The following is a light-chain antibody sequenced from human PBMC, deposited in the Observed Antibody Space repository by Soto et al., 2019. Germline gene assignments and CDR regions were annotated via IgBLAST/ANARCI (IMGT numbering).Light chain of an antibody. V-gene: IGLV1-44*01. Sequence: QSVLTQPPSTSGTPGQRVTISCSGSRSNIGSQNVNWYQQLPGTAPKLLIYNNNQRPSGVPDRFSGSKSGTSASLVISGLQSEDEAVYYCAAWDDSLIGYVFGTGTKVT. CDR2: NNN. CDR1: RSNIGSQN. CDR3: AAWDDSLIGYV. J-gene: IGLJ1*01.